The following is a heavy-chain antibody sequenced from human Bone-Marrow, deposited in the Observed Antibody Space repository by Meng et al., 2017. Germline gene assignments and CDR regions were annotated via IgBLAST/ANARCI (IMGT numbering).Heavy chain of an antibody. CDR2: ISAGNGNT. J-gene: IGHJ4*02. CDR3: ARDGLGGYFDY. CDR1: GYTFTSYG. Sequence: ASVKVSCKASGYTFTSYGISWVRQAPGQGLEWMGWISAGNGNTKYSQKFQGRVTITRDTSASTAYMELSSLRSEDTAVYYCARDGLGGYFDYWGQGTVVTVSS. V-gene: IGHV1-18*01. D-gene: IGHD1-26*01.